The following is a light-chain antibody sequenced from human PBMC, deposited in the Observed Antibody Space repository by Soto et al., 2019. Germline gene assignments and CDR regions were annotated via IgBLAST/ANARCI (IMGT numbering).Light chain of an antibody. CDR2: KVS. V-gene: IGKV2-30*02. J-gene: IGKJ5*01. CDR1: QSLVHSDGIAY. CDR3: MQGTHWPIT. Sequence: DVVMTQSPLSLPVTLGQPASISCRSNQSLVHSDGIAYFSWFQQRPGRSPRXXSYKVSNRDSGVPARFSGSGSGTDGALKISRVEAEDVGVYYCMQGTHWPITFGQGTRLEIK.